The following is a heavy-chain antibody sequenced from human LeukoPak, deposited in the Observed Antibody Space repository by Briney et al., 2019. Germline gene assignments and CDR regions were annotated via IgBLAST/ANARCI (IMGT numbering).Heavy chain of an antibody. J-gene: IGHJ4*02. CDR2: ISWDGNKV. CDR3: AKDRPVATTLHHFDH. V-gene: IGHV3-9*01. D-gene: IGHD1-26*01. CDR1: GFSFDDYA. Sequence: GGSLRLSCVVSGFSFDDYAMHWVRQGPGKALEWVSVISWDGNKVAYADSVKGRFTISRDNAKNSLYLQMTSLRPEDTAFYYCAKDRPVATTLHHFDHWGLGSPLTVSS.